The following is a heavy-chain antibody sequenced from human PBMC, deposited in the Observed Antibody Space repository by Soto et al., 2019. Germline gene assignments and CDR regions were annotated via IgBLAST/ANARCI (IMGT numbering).Heavy chain of an antibody. Sequence: ASVKVSCKASGGTFSSYAISWVRQAPGQGLEWMGGIIPIFGTANYAQKFQGRVTITADKSTSTAYMELSSLRSEDTAVYYCASYYYDSSGTILGTTSYYYYGMDVWGQGTTVTVSS. J-gene: IGHJ6*02. CDR3: ASYYYDSSGTILGTTSYYYYGMDV. V-gene: IGHV1-69*06. CDR2: IIPIFGTA. D-gene: IGHD3-22*01. CDR1: GGTFSSYA.